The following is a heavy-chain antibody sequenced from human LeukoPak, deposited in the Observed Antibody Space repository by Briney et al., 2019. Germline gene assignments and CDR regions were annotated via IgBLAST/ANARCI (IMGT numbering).Heavy chain of an antibody. CDR2: IYPGDSDT. V-gene: IGHV5-51*01. CDR1: GYSFTTYW. Sequence: GESLKISCKGSGYSFTTYWIGWVRQMPEKGLEWMGIIYPGDSDTRYSPSFQGQVTISADKSISTAYLQWSSLKASDTAMYYCARLHGSGSYYDYFDYWGQGTLVTVSS. CDR3: ARLHGSGSYYDYFDY. D-gene: IGHD3-10*01. J-gene: IGHJ4*02.